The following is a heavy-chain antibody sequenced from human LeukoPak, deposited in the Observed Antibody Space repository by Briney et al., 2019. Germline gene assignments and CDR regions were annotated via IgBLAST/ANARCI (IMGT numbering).Heavy chain of an antibody. J-gene: IGHJ6*02. V-gene: IGHV3-30*03. Sequence: GGSLRLSCAASGFTFSSYGMHWVRQAPGKGLEWVAVISYDGRDKKYADSVKGRFTISRDNAKSTLYLQMNSLRAEDTAVYYCARSYGMDVWGQGTTVTVSS. CDR2: ISYDGRDK. CDR1: GFTFSSYG. CDR3: ARSYGMDV.